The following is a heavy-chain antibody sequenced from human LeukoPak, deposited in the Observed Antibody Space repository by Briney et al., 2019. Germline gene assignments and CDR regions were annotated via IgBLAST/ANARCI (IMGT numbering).Heavy chain of an antibody. V-gene: IGHV3-21*01. J-gene: IGHJ4*02. CDR1: GFTFSSYN. Sequence: KAGGSLRLSCAASGFTFSSYNMNWVRQVPGRGLEWVSSISSSSSYIYYADSVKGRFTISRDNARNSLYLQMNSLRAEDTAVYYCARGARWAYYFDYWGQGSLVTVSS. CDR2: ISSSSSYI. D-gene: IGHD4-23*01. CDR3: ARGARWAYYFDY.